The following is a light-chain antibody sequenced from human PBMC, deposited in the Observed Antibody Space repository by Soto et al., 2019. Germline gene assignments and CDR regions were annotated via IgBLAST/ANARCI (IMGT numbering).Light chain of an antibody. V-gene: IGLV2-14*01. CDR2: EVS. J-gene: IGLJ3*02. CDR1: SSDVGGYNY. Sequence: QSVLTQPASVSGSPGQSITISCTGTSSDVGGYNYVSWYQQHPGKAPKLMIYEVSNRPSGVSNRFSGSKSGKTASLTISGLQAEDEADYYCSSYTSSSTLVFGGGTKLPS. CDR3: SSYTSSSTLV.